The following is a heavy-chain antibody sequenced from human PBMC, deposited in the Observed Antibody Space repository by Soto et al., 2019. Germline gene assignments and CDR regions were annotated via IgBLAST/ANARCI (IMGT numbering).Heavy chain of an antibody. D-gene: IGHD6-13*01. J-gene: IGHJ4*02. CDR2: ISYDGSNK. CDR3: ALIAAAGQFDH. V-gene: IGHV3-30*03. Sequence: QVQLVESGGGVVQPGRSLRLSCAASGFTFSSYGMHWVRQAPGKGLEWVAVISYDGSNKYYADSVKGRFTISRDNSKNTLYLQMNSLRPEDTAVYYCALIAAAGQFDHWGQGTLVTVSS. CDR1: GFTFSSYG.